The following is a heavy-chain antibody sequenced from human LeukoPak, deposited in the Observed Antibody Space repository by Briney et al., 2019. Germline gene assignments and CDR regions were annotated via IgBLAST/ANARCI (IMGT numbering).Heavy chain of an antibody. J-gene: IGHJ4*02. CDR1: GFSLNTNTVG. Sequence: SGPTLVKPTQTLMLTCTFSGFSLNTNTVGVGWFRQPPGKALEWLALIYGDDNKRYSASLKSRLTITKDTSKDQVVLTLTNVDPVDTATYYCAHDVPGDRGSDYWGQGTLVTVSS. D-gene: IGHD7-27*01. V-gene: IGHV2-5*02. CDR2: IYGDDNK. CDR3: AHDVPGDRGSDY.